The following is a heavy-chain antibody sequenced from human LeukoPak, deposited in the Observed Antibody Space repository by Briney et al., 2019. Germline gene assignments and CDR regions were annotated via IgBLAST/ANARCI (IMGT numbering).Heavy chain of an antibody. CDR1: GGSISSGSYY. CDR2: IYYSGST. Sequence: SETLSLTCTVSGGSISSGSYYWGWIRQPPGKGLEWIGSIYYSGSTYYNPSLKSRVTISVDTSKNQFSLKLSSVTAADTAVYYCARRRSLSYSSSSGFDYWGQGTLVTVSS. J-gene: IGHJ4*02. V-gene: IGHV4-39*01. CDR3: ARRRSLSYSSSSGFDY. D-gene: IGHD6-6*01.